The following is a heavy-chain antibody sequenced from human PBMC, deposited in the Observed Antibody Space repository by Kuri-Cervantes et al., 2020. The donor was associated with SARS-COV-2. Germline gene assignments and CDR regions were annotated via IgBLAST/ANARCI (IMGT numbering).Heavy chain of an antibody. CDR3: AKDRSRELLDWFDP. D-gene: IGHD1-26*01. Sequence: SLKISCAASGFTFDDYAMHWVRQAPGKGLEWVSGISWNSGSIGYADSVKGRFTISRDNAKNSLYLQMNSLRAEDTAVYYCAKDRSRELLDWFDPWGQGTLVTVSS. J-gene: IGHJ5*02. CDR2: ISWNSGSI. V-gene: IGHV3-9*01. CDR1: GFTFDDYA.